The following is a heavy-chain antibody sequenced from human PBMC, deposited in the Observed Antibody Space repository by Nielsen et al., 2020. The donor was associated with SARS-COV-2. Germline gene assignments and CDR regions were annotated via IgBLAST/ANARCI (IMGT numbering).Heavy chain of an antibody. CDR2: IYYSGTT. D-gene: IGHD3-22*01. CDR1: GGSISSGNYY. J-gene: IGHJ4*02. V-gene: IGHV4-30-4*01. Sequence: SETLSLTCTVSGGSISSGNYYWSWIRQPPGKGLEWIGYIYYSGTTNYNPSLKSRVTISVDTSKNQFSLKLSSVTAADTAVYYCARVPLGYDSSGYYSGFDYWGQGTLVTVSS. CDR3: ARVPLGYDSSGYYSGFDY.